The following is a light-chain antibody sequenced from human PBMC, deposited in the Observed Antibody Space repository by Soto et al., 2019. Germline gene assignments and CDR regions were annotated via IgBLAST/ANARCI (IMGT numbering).Light chain of an antibody. CDR3: QTLGTGTNVV. J-gene: IGLJ2*01. V-gene: IGLV4-69*01. Sequence: QSVLTQSPSASASLGASVNLTCTLSSGHSSYAIAWHQQQPEKGPRYLMKLNSDGSHSKGDGIPDRFSGSSSVAERDLTIPSLQPEDEDDDYCQTLGTGTNVVFGGGTKLTVL. CDR1: SGHSSYA. CDR2: LNSDGSH.